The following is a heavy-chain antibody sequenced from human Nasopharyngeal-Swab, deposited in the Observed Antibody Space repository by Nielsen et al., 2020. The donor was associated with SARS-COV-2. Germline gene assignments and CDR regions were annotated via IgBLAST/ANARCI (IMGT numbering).Heavy chain of an antibody. V-gene: IGHV3-23*01. D-gene: IGHD6-19*01. Sequence: WIRQPPGKGLEWVSAISGSGGSTYYADSVKGRFTISRDNSKNTLYLQMNSLRAEDTAVYYCAKDRKQWPVTRSAFDIWGQGTMVTVSS. CDR3: AKDRKQWPVTRSAFDI. J-gene: IGHJ3*02. CDR2: ISGSGGST.